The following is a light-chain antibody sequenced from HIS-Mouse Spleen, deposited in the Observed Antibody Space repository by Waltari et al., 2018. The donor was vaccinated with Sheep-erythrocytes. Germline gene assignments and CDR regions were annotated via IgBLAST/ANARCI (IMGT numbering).Light chain of an antibody. V-gene: IGKV2-28*01. CDR3: MQALQTPWT. CDR1: QSLRHINGYNY. Sequence: DIVMTHSPLSLPVTPGEPASISCRSSQSLRHINGYNYLDWSLQKPGQSPQLLIYLGSNRASGVPDRFSGSGSGTDFTLKISRVEAEDVGVYYCMQALQTPWTFGQGTKVEIK. J-gene: IGKJ1*01. CDR2: LGS.